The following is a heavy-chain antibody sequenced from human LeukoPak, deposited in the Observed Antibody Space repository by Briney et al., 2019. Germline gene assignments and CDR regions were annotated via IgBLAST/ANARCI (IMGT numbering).Heavy chain of an antibody. CDR3: ARSWARYSSGWFFDY. D-gene: IGHD6-19*01. J-gene: IGHJ4*02. CDR1: GGTFSSYA. V-gene: IGHV1-69*01. CDR2: IIPIFGTA. Sequence: GASVKVSCKASGGTFSSYAISWVRQPPGQGLEWMGGIIPIFGTANYAQKFQGRVTITADESTSTAYMDLSSLRSEDTAVYYCARSWARYSSGWFFDYWGQGTLVTVSS.